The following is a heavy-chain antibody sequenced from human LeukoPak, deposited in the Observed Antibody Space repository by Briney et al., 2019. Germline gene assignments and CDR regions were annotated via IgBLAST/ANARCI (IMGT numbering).Heavy chain of an antibody. CDR1: GGSFSYYY. J-gene: IGHJ5*02. V-gene: IGHV4-34*01. CDR2: INHSGST. D-gene: IGHD3-9*01. Sequence: SETLSLTCAVYGGSFSYYYWSWIRQPPGKTLEWIGGINHSGSTNYNPSLKSRVTISVDTSKNQFSLKLSSVTAADTAVYYCAIRKYYDILTGYRKIPTSGFDPWGQGTLVTVSS. CDR3: AIRKYYDILTGYRKIPTSGFDP.